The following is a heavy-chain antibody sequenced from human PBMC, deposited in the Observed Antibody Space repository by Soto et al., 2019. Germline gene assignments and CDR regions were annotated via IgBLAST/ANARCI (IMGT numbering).Heavy chain of an antibody. V-gene: IGHV3-13*04. CDR2: IGTAGDT. CDR1: GFTFSSYD. Sequence: EVQLVESGGGLVQPGGSLRLSCAASGFTFSSYDMHWVRQATGKGLEWVSAIGTAGDTYYPGSVKGRFTISRENAKNSLYLQMNSLRAGDTAVYYCARGEGRDGYNWGIPLDPWGQGTLVTVSS. CDR3: ARGEGRDGYNWGIPLDP. D-gene: IGHD5-12*01. J-gene: IGHJ5*02.